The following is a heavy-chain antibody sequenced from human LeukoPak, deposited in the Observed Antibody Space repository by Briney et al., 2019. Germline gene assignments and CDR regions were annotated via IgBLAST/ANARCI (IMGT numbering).Heavy chain of an antibody. CDR1: GASFSDYS. D-gene: IGHD5-18*01. CDR2: LNHSGSP. V-gene: IGHV4-34*01. J-gene: IGHJ6*04. CDR3: ARGRFSRTYSGDYLYYGMDV. Sequence: SEALSLTCAVFGASFSDYSWAWIRQTPGKGLEWIGELNHSGSPTYNPSLKSRVAISVDTSKKQLSLKLRSVTAADAALYYCARGRFSRTYSGDYLYYGMDVWGTGTTVIVSS.